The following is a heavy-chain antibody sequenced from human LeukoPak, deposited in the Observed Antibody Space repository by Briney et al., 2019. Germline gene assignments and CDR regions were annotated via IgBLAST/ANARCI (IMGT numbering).Heavy chain of an antibody. V-gene: IGHV4-59*01. CDR1: GGSISSYY. Sequence: SETLSLTCTVSGGSISSYYWSWIRQPPGKGLEWIGYIYYSGSTNYKPSLKSRVTISVDTSKNQFSLKLSSVTAADTAVYYCARVVGYSSSPGYNWFDPWGQGTLVTVSS. CDR3: ARVVGYSSSPGYNWFDP. D-gene: IGHD6-13*01. CDR2: IYYSGST. J-gene: IGHJ5*02.